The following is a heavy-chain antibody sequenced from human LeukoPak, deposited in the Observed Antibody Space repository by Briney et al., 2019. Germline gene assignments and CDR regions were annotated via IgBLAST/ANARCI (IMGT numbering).Heavy chain of an antibody. J-gene: IGHJ6*02. Sequence: SETLSLTCTVSGGSISSGGYYWSWIRQHPGKGLEWIGYIYYSGSTYYNPSLKSRVTIPVDTSKNQFSLKLSSVTAADTAVYYCARVLRVREGNTYGMDVWGQGTTVTVSS. V-gene: IGHV4-31*03. CDR2: IYYSGST. CDR1: GGSISSGGYY. D-gene: IGHD3-10*01. CDR3: ARVLRVREGNTYGMDV.